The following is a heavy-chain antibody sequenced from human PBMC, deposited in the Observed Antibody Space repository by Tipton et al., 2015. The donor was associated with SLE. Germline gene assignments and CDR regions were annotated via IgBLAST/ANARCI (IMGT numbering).Heavy chain of an antibody. CDR1: GFTFTDYW. J-gene: IGHJ5*02. CDR2: IKGDGISA. V-gene: IGHV3-74*01. D-gene: IGHD5-12*01. CDR3: TRTYDHH. Sequence: SLRLSCAASGFTFTDYWMHWVRQAPGKGLEWVSLIKGDGISASYADSVKGRFTISRDNAKSMVYLQMNSLRTDDTAVYYCTRTYDHHWGQGALVTVSS.